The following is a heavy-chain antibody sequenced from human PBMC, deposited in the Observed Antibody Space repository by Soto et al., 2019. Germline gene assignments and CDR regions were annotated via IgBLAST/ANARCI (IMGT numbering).Heavy chain of an antibody. CDR2: IDPYDSYT. J-gene: IGHJ4*02. D-gene: IGHD3-22*01. Sequence: GESLKISCKGSGYNFNNYWINWVRQMPGKGLEWMGRIDPYDSYTNYSPSFQGHVTISVDTSSSTAYLQWSSLKASDTAMYYCARHGSPYDSSGFHFGYWGQGTLVTVSS. CDR1: GYNFNNYW. CDR3: ARHGSPYDSSGFHFGY. V-gene: IGHV5-10-1*01.